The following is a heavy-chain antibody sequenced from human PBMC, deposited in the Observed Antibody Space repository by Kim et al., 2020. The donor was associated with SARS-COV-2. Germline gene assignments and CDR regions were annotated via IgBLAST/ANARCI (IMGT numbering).Heavy chain of an antibody. Sequence: ASVKVSCKASGYTFSDYAIHWARQAPGKRLEWMGWINAGNGIAKYSQKFQDRVTITRDTSANTAYMEVSSLRSEDTAVYYCARVYCSSTSCQYYFDYWGQGTQVTVSS. CDR2: INAGNGIA. D-gene: IGHD2-2*01. CDR3: ARVYCSSTSCQYYFDY. V-gene: IGHV1-3*01. J-gene: IGHJ4*02. CDR1: GYTFSDYA.